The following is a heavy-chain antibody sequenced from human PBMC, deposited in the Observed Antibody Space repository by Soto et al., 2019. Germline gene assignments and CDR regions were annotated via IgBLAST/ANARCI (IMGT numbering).Heavy chain of an antibody. Sequence: GASVKVSCKASGYSFTSYDINWVRQATGQGLEWIGWMNPNSGNTAYAQKFQGRVTMTRDTSISTAYLDLSSLRSEDTAVYYCARACGGSCYGSFDYWGQGNLVTVSS. CDR2: MNPNSGNT. CDR1: GYSFTSYD. V-gene: IGHV1-8*01. CDR3: ARACGGSCYGSFDY. J-gene: IGHJ4*02. D-gene: IGHD2-15*01.